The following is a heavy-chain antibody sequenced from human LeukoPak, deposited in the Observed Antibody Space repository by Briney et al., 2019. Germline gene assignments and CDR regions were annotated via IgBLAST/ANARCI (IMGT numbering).Heavy chain of an antibody. CDR3: ARLTFADYYYYMDV. CDR1: GGSISSYY. J-gene: IGHJ6*03. CDR2: IYTSGST. D-gene: IGHD1-14*01. Sequence: PSETLSLTCTVSGGSISSYYWSWIRQPAGKGLEWIGRIYTSGSTNYNPSLKSRVTMSVDTSKNQFSLKLSSVTAADTAAYYCARLTFADYYYYMDVWGKGTTVTVSS. V-gene: IGHV4-4*07.